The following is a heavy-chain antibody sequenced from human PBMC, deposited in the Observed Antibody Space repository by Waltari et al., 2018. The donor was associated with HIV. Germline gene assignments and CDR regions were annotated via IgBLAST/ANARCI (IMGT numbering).Heavy chain of an antibody. D-gene: IGHD2-8*01. CDR3: ARAPTGSMYFDH. CDR2: IRSKSYGETT. CDR1: GFSFGYYA. Sequence: EVQLVESGGGLVQPGRSLRLSCTGSGFSFGYYAVSWARQAPGKGLEWVGFIRSKSYGETTQYAASVKGRFTISRDDSKNIAYLQMISLRIEDTAVYYCARAPTGSMYFDHWGQGSLITVSA. V-gene: IGHV3-49*04. J-gene: IGHJ4*02.